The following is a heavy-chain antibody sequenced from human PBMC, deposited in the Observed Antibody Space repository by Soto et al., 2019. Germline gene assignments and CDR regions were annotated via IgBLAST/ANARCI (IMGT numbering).Heavy chain of an antibody. J-gene: IGHJ6*04. CDR3: ARESGYYDSSGEYYVGYYYYYGMDV. Sequence: SVKVSCKASGGTFSSYAISWVRQAPGQGLEWMGGIIPIFGTANYAQKFQGRVTITADESTSTAYMELSSLRSEDTAVYYCARESGYYDSSGEYYVGYYYYYGMDVWGKGTTVTVPS. CDR1: GGTFSSYA. CDR2: IIPIFGTA. V-gene: IGHV1-69*13. D-gene: IGHD3-22*01.